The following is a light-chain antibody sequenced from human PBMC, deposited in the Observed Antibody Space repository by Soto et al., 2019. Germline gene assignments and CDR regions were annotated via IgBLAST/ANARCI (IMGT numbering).Light chain of an antibody. CDR2: LDSDGSH. Sequence: QSVLTQSPSASASLGASVKLTCTLSSGHSSYAIAWHQQQPEKGPRYLMKLDSDGSHTKGDAIPDRFSGSSSGAERYLTSSSIQAEDEDDYYCQTWGTGIHVVFGGVTKLTVL. V-gene: IGLV4-69*01. CDR1: SGHSSYA. CDR3: QTWGTGIHVV. J-gene: IGLJ2*01.